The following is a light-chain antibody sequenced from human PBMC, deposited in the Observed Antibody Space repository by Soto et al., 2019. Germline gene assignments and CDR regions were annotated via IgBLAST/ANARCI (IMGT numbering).Light chain of an antibody. J-gene: IGKJ4*01. CDR3: QQYYTLPLT. Sequence: DILMTQSPASLAVSLGERATINCKSSQSGLYSSNNKNYLAWYQQKPGQPPKLLIYWASTRESGVPERFSGSGSGTLFTLSISSLQAEDVAVYYCQQYYTLPLTCGGGTKV. CDR1: QSGLYSSNNKNY. CDR2: WAS. V-gene: IGKV4-1*01.